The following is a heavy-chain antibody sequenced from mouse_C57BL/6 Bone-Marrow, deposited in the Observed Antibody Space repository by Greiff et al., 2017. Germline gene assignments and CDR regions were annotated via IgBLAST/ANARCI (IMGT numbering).Heavy chain of an antibody. CDR3: ARDRYGNYLFDY. V-gene: IGHV5-4*01. J-gene: IGHJ2*01. CDR2: ISDGGSYT. CDR1: GFTFSSYA. Sequence: EVKLMESGGGLVKPGGSLKLSCAASGFTFSSYAMSWVRQTPEKRLEWVATISDGGSYTYYPDNVKGRFTISRDNAKNNLYLQMSHLKSEDTAMYYCARDRYGNYLFDYWGQGTTLTVSS. D-gene: IGHD2-1*01.